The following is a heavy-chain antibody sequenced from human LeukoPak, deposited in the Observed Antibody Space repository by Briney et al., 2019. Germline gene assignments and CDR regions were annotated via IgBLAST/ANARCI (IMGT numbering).Heavy chain of an antibody. CDR2: ISTSSSYI. CDR1: GFTFSTYS. D-gene: IGHD2-2*01. CDR3: ARAPLHLAMYHYFDY. V-gene: IGHV3-21*01. Sequence: GGSLRLSCAASGFTFSTYSMNWVRQAPGKGLEWVSYISTSSSYIHYADSVNGRYTISRDNAKKSLFLQMNSLRAEDTAVYYCARAPLHLAMYHYFDYWGQGTLVTVSS. J-gene: IGHJ4*02.